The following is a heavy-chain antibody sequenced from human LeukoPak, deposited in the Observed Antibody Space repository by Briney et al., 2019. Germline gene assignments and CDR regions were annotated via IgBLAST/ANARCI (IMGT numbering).Heavy chain of an antibody. CDR3: ARGARAGYNLEPFDN. J-gene: IGHJ4*02. CDR1: GGTFSSYA. D-gene: IGHD5-24*01. V-gene: IGHV1-69*04. CDR2: IIPILGIA. Sequence: SVKVSCKASGGTFSSYAISWVRQAPGQGLEWMGRIIPILGIANYAQKFQGRVTITADKSTSTAYMELSSLRSEDTAVYYCARGARAGYNLEPFDNWGQGTLVTVSS.